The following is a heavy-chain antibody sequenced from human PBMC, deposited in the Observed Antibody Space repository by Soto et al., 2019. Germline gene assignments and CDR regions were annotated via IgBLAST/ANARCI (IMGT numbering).Heavy chain of an antibody. CDR2: LSYDGSSK. Sequence: QVQLVESGGGVVQPGRSLRLSCAASGFTFSNFGMHWVRQAPGTGLEWVASLSYDGSSKYYVDSVKGRFTISRDNSEDTLYLQMDSLRAEDTAVYYCAKDTDTPQNPPLGSWGQGTLVTVSS. J-gene: IGHJ4*02. CDR1: GFTFSNFG. D-gene: IGHD2-8*02. V-gene: IGHV3-30*18. CDR3: AKDTDTPQNPPLGS.